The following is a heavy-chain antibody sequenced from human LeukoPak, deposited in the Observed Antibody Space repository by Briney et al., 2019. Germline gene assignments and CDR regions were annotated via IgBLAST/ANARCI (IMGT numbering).Heavy chain of an antibody. V-gene: IGHV4-30-2*01. D-gene: IGHD3-10*01. J-gene: IGHJ4*02. CDR1: GGSISSGGYS. Sequence: SETLSLTCAVSGGSISSGGYSWSWIRQPPGKGLGWIGYIYHSGSTYYNPSLKSRVTISVDRSKNQFTLKLSSVTAADTAVYYCARADYGSGSYSLDYWGQGTLVTVSS. CDR3: ARADYGSGSYSLDY. CDR2: IYHSGST.